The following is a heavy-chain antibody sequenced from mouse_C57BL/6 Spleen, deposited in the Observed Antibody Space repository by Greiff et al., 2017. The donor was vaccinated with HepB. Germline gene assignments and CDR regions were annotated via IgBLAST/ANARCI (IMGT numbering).Heavy chain of an antibody. J-gene: IGHJ2*01. CDR3: ASHYGRGPTDY. CDR2: INPNNGGT. V-gene: IGHV1-22*01. D-gene: IGHD1-1*01. CDR1: GYTFTDYN. Sequence: VQLQQSGPELVKPGASVKMSCKASGYTFTDYNMHWVKQSHGKSLEWIGYINPNNGGTSYNQKFKGKATLTVNKSSSTAYMELRSLTSEDSAVYYCASHYGRGPTDYWGQGTTLTVSS.